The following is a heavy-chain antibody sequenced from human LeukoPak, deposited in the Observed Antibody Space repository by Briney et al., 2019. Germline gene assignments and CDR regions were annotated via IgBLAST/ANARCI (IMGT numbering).Heavy chain of an antibody. CDR3: ARSPQVGATISTNDY. V-gene: IGHV3-11*01. Sequence: PGGSLRLSCAASGFTFSDYYMSWIRQAPGKGLEWVSYISSSGSTIYYADSVKGRFTISRDNAKNSLYLQMNSLRAEDTAVYYCARSPQVGATISTNDYWGQGTLVTVSS. CDR2: ISSSGSTI. J-gene: IGHJ4*02. D-gene: IGHD1-26*01. CDR1: GFTFSDYY.